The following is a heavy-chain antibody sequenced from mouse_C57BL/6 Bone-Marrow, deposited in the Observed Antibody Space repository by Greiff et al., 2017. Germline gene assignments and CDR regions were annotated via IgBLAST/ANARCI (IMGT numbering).Heavy chain of an antibody. CDR2: IDPSDSYT. CDR3: ASGGLLQILTY. Sequence: VQLQQPGAELVKPGASVKLSCKASGYTFTSYWMQWVKQRPGQGLEWIGEIDPSDSYTNYNQKFKGKATLTVDTSSSTAYMQLSSLTSEDSAVYYCASGGLLQILTYWGQGTLVTVSA. J-gene: IGHJ3*01. CDR1: GYTFTSYW. D-gene: IGHD2-3*01. V-gene: IGHV1-50*01.